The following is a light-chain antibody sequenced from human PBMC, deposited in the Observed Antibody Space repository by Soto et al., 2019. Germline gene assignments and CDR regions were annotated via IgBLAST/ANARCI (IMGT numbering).Light chain of an antibody. V-gene: IGKV3-15*01. J-gene: IGKJ3*01. CDR3: QQYETSPRGFT. Sequence: EIVMTQSPATLSVSPGERATLSCRASQSVSSNLAWYQQKPGQAPRLLIYGASTRATGIPARFSGSGSGTDFTLTISRLEPEDFAVYYCQQYETSPRGFTFGPGTKVDIK. CDR1: QSVSSN. CDR2: GAS.